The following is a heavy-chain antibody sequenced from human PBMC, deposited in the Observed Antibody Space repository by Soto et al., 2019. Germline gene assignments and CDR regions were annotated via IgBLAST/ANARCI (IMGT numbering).Heavy chain of an antibody. CDR3: TSDFNLRGRLLDY. CDR1: GFSFKDAW. CDR2: IKSSTDGGTA. Sequence: EVQLVVSGGGFVESGGSLSLSSAASGFSFKDAWMTWVRQAPGKGREWDGRIKSSTDGGTADYGAAVKGRFTMSRDDSKDTLYLHRDGMKREDTGVYYCTSDFNLRGRLLDYWGTGTQVNVSS. V-gene: IGHV3-15*07. J-gene: IGHJ4*02. D-gene: IGHD3-16*01.